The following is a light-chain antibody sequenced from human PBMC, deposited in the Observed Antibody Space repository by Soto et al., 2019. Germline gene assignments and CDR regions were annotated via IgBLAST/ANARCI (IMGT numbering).Light chain of an antibody. CDR3: QRYNSARRT. CDR1: EGISNY. CDR2: AAS. Sequence: DIQMTQSPSSLSASVGDRVTITCRASEGISNYLAWYQQKAGKVPKLLIYAASTLQSGVPSRFSGSGSGTDFTLTISSLEPENVATYYCQRYNSARRTFGQGTKV. V-gene: IGKV1-27*01. J-gene: IGKJ1*01.